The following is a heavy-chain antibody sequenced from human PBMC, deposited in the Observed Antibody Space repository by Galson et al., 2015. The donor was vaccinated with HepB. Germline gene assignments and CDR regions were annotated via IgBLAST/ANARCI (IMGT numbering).Heavy chain of an antibody. CDR3: AVGEERYYYGSGSYLFDY. D-gene: IGHD3-10*01. CDR1: GGTFSSYT. J-gene: IGHJ4*02. CDR2: IIPILGIA. V-gene: IGHV1-69*02. Sequence: SVKVSCKASGGTFSSYTISWVRQAPGQGLEWMGRIIPILGIANYAQKFQGRVTITADKSTSTAYMELSSLRSEDTAVYYCAVGEERYYYGSGSYLFDYWGQGTLVTVSS.